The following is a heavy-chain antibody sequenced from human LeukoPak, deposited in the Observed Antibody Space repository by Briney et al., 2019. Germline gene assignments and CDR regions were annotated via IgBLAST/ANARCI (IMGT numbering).Heavy chain of an antibody. Sequence: GGSLRLSCAASGFTFDDYGMSWVRQAPGKVLGWVSGINWNGGSTGYADSVKGRFTISRDNAKNSLYLQMNSLRAEDTALYCCARYDSSGYRYYYYYMDVWGKGTTVTVSS. J-gene: IGHJ6*03. V-gene: IGHV3-20*04. CDR2: INWNGGST. CDR1: GFTFDDYG. D-gene: IGHD3-22*01. CDR3: ARYDSSGYRYYYYYMDV.